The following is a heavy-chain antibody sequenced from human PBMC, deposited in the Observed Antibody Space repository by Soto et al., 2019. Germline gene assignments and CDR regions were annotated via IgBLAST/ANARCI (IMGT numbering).Heavy chain of an antibody. CDR1: GFGFSNYW. CDR3: TKSYGSGKFPPR. CDR2: IKQDGSEK. Sequence: EVRLVESGGGLVQAGGSLRLSCAASGFGFSNYWMTWFRQAPGRGLEWVDNIKQDGSEKYYVDSVKGRFVISRDNAKNTLFLQMDSLRAEDTAVYYCTKSYGSGKFPPRWGQGTLVTVSS. D-gene: IGHD3-10*01. J-gene: IGHJ4*02. V-gene: IGHV3-7*02.